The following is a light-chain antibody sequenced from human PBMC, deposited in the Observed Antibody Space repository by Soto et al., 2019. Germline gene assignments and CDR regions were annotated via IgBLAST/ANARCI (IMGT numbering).Light chain of an antibody. CDR1: QGISSA. CDR2: AAS. V-gene: IGKV1-39*01. Sequence: IQLTQSPSSLSASIGDRVTITCRASQGISSALAWYQQKVGKAPKLLIYAASSLQSGVPSRFSGSGSGTDFTLTISSLQPEDFATYYCQQSYSTPITFGQGTRLEIK. CDR3: QQSYSTPIT. J-gene: IGKJ5*01.